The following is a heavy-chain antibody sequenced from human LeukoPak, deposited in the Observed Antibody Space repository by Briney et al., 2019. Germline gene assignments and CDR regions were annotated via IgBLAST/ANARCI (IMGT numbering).Heavy chain of an antibody. J-gene: IGHJ4*02. Sequence: PSETLSLTCTVSGGSISSYYWSWIRQPPGEGLEWVGSVYYTGSTFYNPSLKSRVTTSVDTSKNHFSLNLSSVTAADTAVYYCARHRGRYYDSGSYYYFDYWGQGTLVTVSS. V-gene: IGHV4-59*05. D-gene: IGHD3-10*01. CDR1: GGSISSYY. CDR2: VYYTGST. CDR3: ARHRGRYYDSGSYYYFDY.